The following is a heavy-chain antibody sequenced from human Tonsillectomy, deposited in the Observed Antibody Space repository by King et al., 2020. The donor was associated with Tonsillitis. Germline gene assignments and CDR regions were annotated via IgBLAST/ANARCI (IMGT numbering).Heavy chain of an antibody. CDR1: GYTFTGYY. V-gene: IGHV1-2*02. CDR3: ARDGAPRISFDY. Sequence: VQLVDSGAEVKKPGASVKVSCNASGYTFTGYYMNWLRQAPGQWLEWLGWINPNSVCTNYAQKFQGRVTMTRDTSISTAYMELSRLRSDDTAVYYCARDGAPRISFDYWGQGTLVTVSS. J-gene: IGHJ4*02. D-gene: IGHD2-15*01. CDR2: INPNSVCT.